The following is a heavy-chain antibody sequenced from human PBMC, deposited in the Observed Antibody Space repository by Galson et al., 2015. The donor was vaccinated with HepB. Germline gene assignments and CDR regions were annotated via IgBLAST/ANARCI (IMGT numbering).Heavy chain of an antibody. CDR3: AKDLGLGDD. D-gene: IGHD3-16*01. J-gene: IGHJ4*02. CDR1: GFTFSNYA. Sequence: SLRLSCAASGFTFSNYAMSWVRQAPGKGLGWVSTISGGGGTTYYADSVKDRFTISRDNSKKNLYLQMNSLRAEDTAIYYCAKDLGLGDDWGQGTLVTVSS. V-gene: IGHV3-23*01. CDR2: ISGGGGTT.